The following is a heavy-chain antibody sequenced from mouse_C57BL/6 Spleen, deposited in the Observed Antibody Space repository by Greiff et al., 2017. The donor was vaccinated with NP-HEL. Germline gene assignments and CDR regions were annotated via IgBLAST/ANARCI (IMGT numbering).Heavy chain of an antibody. CDR2: IRLKSDNYAT. D-gene: IGHD1-1*01. CDR3: TGAHYYGSSWYFDV. J-gene: IGHJ1*03. CDR1: GFTFSNYW. V-gene: IGHV6-3*01. Sequence: EVMLVESGGGLVQPGGSMKLSCVASGFTFSNYWMNWVRQSPEKGLEWVAQIRLKSDNYATHYAESVKGRFTISRDDSKSSVYLQMNNLRAEDTGIYYCTGAHYYGSSWYFDVWGTGTTVTVSS.